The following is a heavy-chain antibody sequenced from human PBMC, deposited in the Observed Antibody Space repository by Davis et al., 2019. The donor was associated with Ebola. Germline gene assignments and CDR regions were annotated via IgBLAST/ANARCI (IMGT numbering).Heavy chain of an antibody. D-gene: IGHD2/OR15-2a*01. CDR1: GYTFTSYY. Sequence: ASVKVSCKASGYTFTSYYMHWVRQAPGQGLEWMGIINPSGGSTSYAQKFQGRVTMTTDTSTSTAYMELRSLRSDDTAVYYCAREIAPNWFDPWGQGTLVTVSS. J-gene: IGHJ5*02. V-gene: IGHV1-46*01. CDR2: INPSGGST. CDR3: AREIAPNWFDP.